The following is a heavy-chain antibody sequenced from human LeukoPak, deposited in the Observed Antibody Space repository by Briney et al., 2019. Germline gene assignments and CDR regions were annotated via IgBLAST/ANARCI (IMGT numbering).Heavy chain of an antibody. D-gene: IGHD6-13*01. CDR1: GFTFSSYA. CDR2: ISGSGGST. CDR3: ANWIAAAGSFDY. J-gene: IGHJ4*02. V-gene: IGHV3-23*01. Sequence: GGSLRLSCAASGFTFSSYAMSWVRRAPGKGLEWVSAISGSGGSTYYADSVKGRFTISRDNSKNTLYLQMNSLRAEDTAVYYCANWIAAAGSFDYWGQGTLVTVSS.